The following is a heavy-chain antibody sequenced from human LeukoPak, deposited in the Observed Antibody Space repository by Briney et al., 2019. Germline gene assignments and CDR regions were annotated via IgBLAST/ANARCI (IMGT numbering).Heavy chain of an antibody. Sequence: SETLSLTCTVSGGSITSYYWSWIRQPAGKGLEWIGRIHTNGGTNYNPSLKSRVTISVDTSKNQFSLKLSSVTAADTAVYYCAALYYYDSSGYHFWGQGTLVTVSS. J-gene: IGHJ4*02. CDR2: IHTNGGT. CDR3: AALYYYDSSGYHF. CDR1: GGSITSYY. D-gene: IGHD3-22*01. V-gene: IGHV4-4*07.